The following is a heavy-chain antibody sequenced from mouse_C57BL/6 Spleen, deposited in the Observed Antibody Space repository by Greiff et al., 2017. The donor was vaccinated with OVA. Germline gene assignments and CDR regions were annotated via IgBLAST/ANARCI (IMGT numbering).Heavy chain of an antibody. Sequence: VQLQQSGPELVKPGASVKISCKASGYAFSSSWMNWVKQRSGKGLEWLGRIYPGDGDTNYNGKFKGKATLTADKSSSTAYMQLSSLTSEDSAVYFCARSITTVVAPYYCDWGQGTTLTVAS. V-gene: IGHV1-82*01. J-gene: IGHJ2*01. CDR1: GYAFSSSW. CDR2: IYPGDGDT. D-gene: IGHD1-1*01. CDR3: ARSITTVVAPYYCD.